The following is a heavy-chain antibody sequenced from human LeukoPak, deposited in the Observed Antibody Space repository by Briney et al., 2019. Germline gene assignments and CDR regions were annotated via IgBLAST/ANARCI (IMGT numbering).Heavy chain of an antibody. J-gene: IGHJ4*02. D-gene: IGHD5-18*01. CDR3: ARAYGFSYALDS. Sequence: PGGSLRLSCAASGFIFSTYTMHWVRQAPGKGLEWVAVISNDGSTKYYADSVKGRFTISRDDSKDTLYLQMSSLRTDDTAIFSCARAYGFSYALDSWGQGTLVTVSS. CDR2: ISNDGSTK. CDR1: GFIFSTYT. V-gene: IGHV3-30*04.